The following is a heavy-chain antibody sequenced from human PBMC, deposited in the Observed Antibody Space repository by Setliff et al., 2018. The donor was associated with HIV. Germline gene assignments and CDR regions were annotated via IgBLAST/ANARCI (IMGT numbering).Heavy chain of an antibody. J-gene: IGHJ4*02. Sequence: SVKVSCKVSDVTPSNYALNWVRQAPGQGLEWMGAIIPVFATANYAQKFRGRVTITADESTLTAYVELSSLTSEDTAVYFCARGTGSYSYFDSWGLGTLVTVSS. CDR3: ARGTGSYSYFDS. V-gene: IGHV1-69*13. D-gene: IGHD1-26*01. CDR1: DVTPSNYA. CDR2: IIPVFATA.